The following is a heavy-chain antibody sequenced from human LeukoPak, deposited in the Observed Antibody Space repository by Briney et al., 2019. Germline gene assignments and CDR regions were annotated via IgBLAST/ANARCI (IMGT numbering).Heavy chain of an antibody. CDR3: ARSGYYYYYMDV. CDR2: IIPIFGTA. CDR1: GGTFSSYA. D-gene: IGHD3-10*01. V-gene: IGHV1-69*05. J-gene: IGHJ6*03. Sequence: ASVKVSCKASGGTFSSYAISWVRQAPGQGLEWMGGIIPIFGTANYAQKFQGRVTITTDESTSTAYMELSSLRFEDTAVYYCARSGYYYYYMDVWGKGTTVTVSS.